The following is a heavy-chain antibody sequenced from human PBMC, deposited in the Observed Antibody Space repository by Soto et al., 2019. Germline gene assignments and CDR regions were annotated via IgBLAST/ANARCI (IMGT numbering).Heavy chain of an antibody. V-gene: IGHV3-23*01. CDR2: VSSSGSST. CDR3: ARRDCGSGPKCEFGAPAFAY. CDR1: GFTFSNYD. J-gene: IGHJ4*02. Sequence: EVQLLESGGGLGQPGGSLRLSCAASGFTFSNYDMSWVRQAPGKGLEWVSSVSSSGSSTYYAGSVKGRCTISRDNPKDTLYLHMSSLSADDTAVYYCARRDCGSGPKCEFGAPAFAYWGQGNLVTVTS. D-gene: IGHD2-21*01.